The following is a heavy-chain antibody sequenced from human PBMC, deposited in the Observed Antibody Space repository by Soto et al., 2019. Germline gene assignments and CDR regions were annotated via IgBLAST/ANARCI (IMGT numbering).Heavy chain of an antibody. Sequence: GGSLRLSCAASGFTFINAWMNWVRQAPGKGLEWVAVISYDGSNKYYADSVKGRFTISRDNAKNTLYLQMSSLRAEDTAVYYCAKDYWPARGSGNPLDYWGQGTLVTVSS. J-gene: IGHJ4*02. CDR2: ISYDGSNK. CDR3: AKDYWPARGSGNPLDY. D-gene: IGHD3-10*01. V-gene: IGHV3-30*18. CDR1: GFTFINAW.